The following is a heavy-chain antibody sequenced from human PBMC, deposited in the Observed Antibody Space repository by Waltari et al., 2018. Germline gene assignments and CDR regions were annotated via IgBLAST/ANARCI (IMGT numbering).Heavy chain of an antibody. CDR3: ARPPLGYGSGSGAFDI. CDR2: IYYSGST. D-gene: IGHD3-10*01. J-gene: IGHJ3*02. CDR1: GGSISSSRYY. Sequence: QLQLPESGPGLVKPSETLSLTCTVPGGSISSSRYYWGWIRQHPGKGLEWIGSIYYSGSTYYNPSLKSRVTISVDTSKNQFSLKLSSVTAADTAVYYCARPPLGYGSGSGAFDIWGQGTMVTVSS. V-gene: IGHV4-39*01.